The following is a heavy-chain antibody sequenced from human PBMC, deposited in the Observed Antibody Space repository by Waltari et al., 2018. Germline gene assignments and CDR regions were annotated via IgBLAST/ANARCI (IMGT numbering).Heavy chain of an antibody. CDR3: ARDSDCSGGSCYSADY. D-gene: IGHD2-15*01. Sequence: EVQLVESGGGLVKPGGSLRLSCAASGFTFSSYSMNWVRQAPGKGVEWVSSSSSRSSYIYYDDSVKGRFTISRDNAKNSLYLQMNSLRAEDTAVYYCARDSDCSGGSCYSADYWGQGTLVTVSS. J-gene: IGHJ4*02. CDR1: GFTFSSYS. V-gene: IGHV3-21*01. CDR2: SSSRSSYI.